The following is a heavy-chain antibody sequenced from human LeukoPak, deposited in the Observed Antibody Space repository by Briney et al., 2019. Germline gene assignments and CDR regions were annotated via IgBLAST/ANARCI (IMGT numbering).Heavy chain of an antibody. CDR1: GFTFSSYA. CDR2: ISYDGSNK. J-gene: IGHJ4*02. CDR3: ARDDNNSGYYSPLDY. V-gene: IGHV3-30-3*01. D-gene: IGHD3-22*01. Sequence: AGGSLRLSCAASGFTFSSYAMHWVRQAPGKGLEWVAVISYDGSNKYYADSVKGRFTISRDNSKNTLYLQMSSLKAEDTAVYFCARDDNNSGYYSPLDYWGQGTLVTVSS.